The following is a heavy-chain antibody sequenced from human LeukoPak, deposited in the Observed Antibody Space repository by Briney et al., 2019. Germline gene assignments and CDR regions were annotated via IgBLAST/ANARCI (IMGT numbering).Heavy chain of an antibody. CDR1: GFTFSGYS. CDR3: AREQGGERWFDP. D-gene: IGHD1-26*01. CDR2: ISCGGSII. Sequence: GGSLRLSCAASGFTFSGYSMNWVRQPPGKGLEWVTSISCGGSIIYYADLVRGRFTVSRHNAKNSLHLQMNSLSSEDVAVYYCAREQGGERWFDPWGQGTLVTVSS. V-gene: IGHV3-21*01. J-gene: IGHJ5*02.